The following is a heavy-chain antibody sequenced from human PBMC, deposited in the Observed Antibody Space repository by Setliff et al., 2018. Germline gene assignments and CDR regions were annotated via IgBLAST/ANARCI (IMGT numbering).Heavy chain of an antibody. CDR1: GGTFSSYA. D-gene: IGHD5-18*01. J-gene: IGHJ4*02. Sequence: SVKVSCKASGGTFSSYAISWVRQAPGQGLEWMGGIIPILGIANYAQKFQGRVTITADKSTSTAYMELRSLTSDDSAFYYCARAPSVELVTIRTNSWFTYWGQGTLVTVSS. CDR3: ARAPSVELVTIRTNSWFTY. V-gene: IGHV1-69*10. CDR2: IIPILGIA.